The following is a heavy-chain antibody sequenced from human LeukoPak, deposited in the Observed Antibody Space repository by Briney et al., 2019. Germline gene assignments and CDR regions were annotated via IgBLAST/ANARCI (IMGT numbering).Heavy chain of an antibody. Sequence: GGSLRLSCAASGFTVSSNYMSWVRQAPGRGLEWVSVIYSGGSTYYADSVKGRFTISRDNSKNTLYLQMNSLRAEDTAVYYCAKGSTIFGVGYFDYWGQGTLVTVPS. CDR1: GFTVSSNY. V-gene: IGHV3-66*01. J-gene: IGHJ4*02. D-gene: IGHD3-3*01. CDR3: AKGSTIFGVGYFDY. CDR2: IYSGGST.